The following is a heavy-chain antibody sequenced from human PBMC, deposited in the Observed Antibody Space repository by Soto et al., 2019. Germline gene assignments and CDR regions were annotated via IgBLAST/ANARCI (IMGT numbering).Heavy chain of an antibody. CDR2: ISSSLGHT. J-gene: IGHJ4*02. V-gene: IGHV3-11*03. CDR3: AANWNFGLNF. CDR1: GFDFSDFH. D-gene: IGHD1-1*01. Sequence: SGGSLRLSCVASGFDFSDFHISWARQAPGKGLEWISYISSSLGHTDYAESVKGRFTISRDNAKSSVFLEMSDLRSDDTAVYYCAANWNFGLNFWGQGTLVTVSS.